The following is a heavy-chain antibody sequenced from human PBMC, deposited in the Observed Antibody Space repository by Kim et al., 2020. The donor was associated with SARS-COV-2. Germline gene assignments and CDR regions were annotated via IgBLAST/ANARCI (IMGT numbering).Heavy chain of an antibody. J-gene: IGHJ5*02. Sequence: GGSLRLSCTASGFTFGDYAMSWFRQAPGKGLEWVGFIRSKAYGGTTEYAASVKGRFTISRDDSKSIAYLQMNSLKTEDTAVYYCTREGRYFDWLPTPNWFDPWGQGTLVTVSS. CDR2: IRSKAYGGTT. CDR1: GFTFGDYA. V-gene: IGHV3-49*03. CDR3: TREGRYFDWLPTPNWFDP. D-gene: IGHD3-9*01.